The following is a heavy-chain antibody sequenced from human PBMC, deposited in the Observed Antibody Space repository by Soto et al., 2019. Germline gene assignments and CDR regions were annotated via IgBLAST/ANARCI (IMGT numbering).Heavy chain of an antibody. CDR1: GGSISSSSYY. CDR2: IYYSGST. Sequence: PSETLSLTCAVSGGSISSSSYYWGWIRQPPGKGLEWIGSIYYSGSTYYNPSLKSRVTISVDTSKNQFSLKLSSVTAADTAVYYCASYDDYGDYYFDYWGQGTLVTVSS. CDR3: ASYDDYGDYYFDY. J-gene: IGHJ4*02. D-gene: IGHD4-17*01. V-gene: IGHV4-39*01.